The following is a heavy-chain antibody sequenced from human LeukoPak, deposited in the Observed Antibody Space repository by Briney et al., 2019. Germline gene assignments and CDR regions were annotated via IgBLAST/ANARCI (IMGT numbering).Heavy chain of an antibody. J-gene: IGHJ4*02. Sequence: PGGSLRLSCAASGFTFSSYWMHWVRPAPGKGLVWVSVINNDGSGTNYADSVKGRSTISRDNAKNTLYLQMNGLRAEDTAVYYCARDIAAAGAGGFDYWGQGTLVTVSS. CDR1: GFTFSSYW. CDR3: ARDIAAAGAGGFDY. V-gene: IGHV3-74*01. D-gene: IGHD6-13*01. CDR2: INNDGSGT.